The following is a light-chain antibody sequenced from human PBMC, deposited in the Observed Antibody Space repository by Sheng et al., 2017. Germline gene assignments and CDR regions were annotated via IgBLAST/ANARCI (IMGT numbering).Light chain of an antibody. J-gene: IGLJ1*01. CDR1: SSDVGDYNY. Sequence: QSALTQPPSASGSPGQSVTISCTGTSSDVGDYNYVSWYQQHPGKAPKLMIYEVTKRPSGVPDRFSGSKSGTTASLTVSGLQAEDEATYYCCSFTINSALDVFGPGTRVTVL. V-gene: IGLV2-8*01. CDR2: EVT. CDR3: CSFTINSALDV.